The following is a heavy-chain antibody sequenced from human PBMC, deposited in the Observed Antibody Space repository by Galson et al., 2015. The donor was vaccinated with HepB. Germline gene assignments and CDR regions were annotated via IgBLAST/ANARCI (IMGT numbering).Heavy chain of an antibody. CDR1: GFTFSTYD. CDR2: VSNSGNTV. CDR3: VRDRASAGWGY. D-gene: IGHD6-13*01. J-gene: IGHJ4*02. Sequence: SLRLSCAASGFTFSTYDMNWVRQAAGKGLEWVSYVSNSGNTVYYADSVKGRFTISRDNAENSLFLQMDSLRAEDTAIYYCVRDRASAGWGYWGQGTLVTVSS. V-gene: IGHV3-48*03.